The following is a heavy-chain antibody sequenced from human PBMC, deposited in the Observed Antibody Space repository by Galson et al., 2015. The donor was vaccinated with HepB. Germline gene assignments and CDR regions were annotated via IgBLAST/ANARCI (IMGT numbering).Heavy chain of an antibody. D-gene: IGHD6-13*01. CDR2: INPSGGST. V-gene: IGHV1-46*04. CDR3: ARGAAAADGAFDI. Sequence: SVKVSCKASGYTFTSYYMHWVRQAPGQGLEWMGIINPSGGSTSYAQKLQGRVTMTRDTSTSTVYMELSSLRSEDTAVYYCARGAAAADGAFDIWGQGTMVTVSS. CDR1: GYTFTSYY. J-gene: IGHJ3*02.